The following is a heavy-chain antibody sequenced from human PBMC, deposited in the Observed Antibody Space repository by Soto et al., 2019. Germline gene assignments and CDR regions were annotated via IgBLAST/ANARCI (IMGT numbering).Heavy chain of an antibody. Sequence: KTSETLSLTCTVSGGSISSGGYSWSWIRQPPGKGLEWIGYIYHSGSTYYNPSLKSRVTISVDRSKNQFSLKLSSVTAADTAVYYCARRKGPLTYCSGGSCENWFDPWGQGTLVTVSS. CDR3: ARRKGPLTYCSGGSCENWFDP. D-gene: IGHD2-15*01. CDR2: IYHSGST. CDR1: GGSISSGGYS. V-gene: IGHV4-30-2*01. J-gene: IGHJ5*02.